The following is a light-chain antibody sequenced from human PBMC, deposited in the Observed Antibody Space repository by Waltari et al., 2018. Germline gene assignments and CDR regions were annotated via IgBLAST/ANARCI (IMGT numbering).Light chain of an antibody. V-gene: IGLV1-40*01. CDR1: SSNIGAGYD. CDR3: QSYDSSLSGSNV. CDR2: GNG. Sequence: QSVLTQPPSVSGAPGQRVTIPCTGSSSNIGAGYDVHWYQQLPGTAPKLLIYGNGNRPSGVPDRFPGSKSGTSASLAITGLQAEDEADYYCQSYDSSLSGSNVFGTGTKVTVL. J-gene: IGLJ1*01.